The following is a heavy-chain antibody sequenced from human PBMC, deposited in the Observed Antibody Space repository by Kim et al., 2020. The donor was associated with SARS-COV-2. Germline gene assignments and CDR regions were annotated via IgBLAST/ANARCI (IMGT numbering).Heavy chain of an antibody. J-gene: IGHJ4*02. Sequence: STYDADPLKGRLTISRDNSKNSLYLQMNSLRTEDTALYYCAKGGLALDYWGQGTLVTVSS. V-gene: IGHV3-43*01. CDR3: AKGGLALDY. CDR2: ST. D-gene: IGHD6-19*01.